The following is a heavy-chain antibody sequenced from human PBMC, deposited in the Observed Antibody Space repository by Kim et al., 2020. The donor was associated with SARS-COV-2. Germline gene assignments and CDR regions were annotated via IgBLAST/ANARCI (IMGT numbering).Heavy chain of an antibody. CDR1: GGSISNSY. CDR2: IYNSGST. D-gene: IGHD3-10*01. CDR3: AGGLIVRGVILTANWFDP. Sequence: SETLSLTCTVSGGSISNSYCSWIRQPPGKLLEWIGYIYNSGSTNYNPSLKSRVTMSVDTSKNQFSLKLTSVTAADTAMYYCAGGLIVRGVILTANWFDPWGQGTLVTVSS. J-gene: IGHJ5*02. V-gene: IGHV4-59*13.